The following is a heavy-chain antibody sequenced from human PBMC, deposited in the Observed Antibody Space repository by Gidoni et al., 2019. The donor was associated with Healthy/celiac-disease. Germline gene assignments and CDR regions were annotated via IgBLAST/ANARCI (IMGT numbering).Heavy chain of an antibody. CDR2: IKSKTDGGTT. D-gene: IGHD3-3*01. J-gene: IGHJ4*02. CDR3: TTEYYDFWSGYYGY. CDR1: GFTFSNAW. V-gene: IGHV3-15*01. Sequence: EVQLVESGGGLVKPGGSLRLSCAASGFTFSNAWMRWVRQAPGKGLEWVGRIKSKTDGGTTDYAAPVKGRFTISRDDSKNTLYLQMNSLKTEDTAVYYCTTEYYDFWSGYYGYWGQGTLVTVSS.